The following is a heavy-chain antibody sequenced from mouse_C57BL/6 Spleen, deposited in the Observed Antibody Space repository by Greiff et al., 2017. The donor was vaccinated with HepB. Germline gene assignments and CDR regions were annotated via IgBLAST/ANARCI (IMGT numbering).Heavy chain of an antibody. J-gene: IGHJ4*01. CDR3: ARNWDYAMDY. CDR2: INPSSGYT. V-gene: IGHV1-4*01. CDR1: GYTFTSYT. Sequence: VQLVESGAELARPGASVKMSCKASGYTFTSYTMHWVKQRPGQGLEWIGYINPSSGYTKYNQKFKDKATLTADKSSSTAYMQLSSLTSEDSAVYYCARNWDYAMDYWGQGTSVTVSS. D-gene: IGHD4-1*01.